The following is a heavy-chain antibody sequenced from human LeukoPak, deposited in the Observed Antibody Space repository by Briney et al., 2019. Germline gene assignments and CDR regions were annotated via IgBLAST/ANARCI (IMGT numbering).Heavy chain of an antibody. CDR3: AREDGGMIAAAGTWSYYFDY. D-gene: IGHD6-13*01. V-gene: IGHV4-34*01. CDR2: INHSGST. CDR1: GGSFSGYY. J-gene: IGHJ4*02. Sequence: SETLPLTCAVYGGSFSGYYWSWIRQPPGKGLEWIGEINHSGSTNYNPSLKSRVTISVDTSKNQFSLKLSSVTAADTAVYYCAREDGGMIAAAGTWSYYFDYWGQGTLVTVSS.